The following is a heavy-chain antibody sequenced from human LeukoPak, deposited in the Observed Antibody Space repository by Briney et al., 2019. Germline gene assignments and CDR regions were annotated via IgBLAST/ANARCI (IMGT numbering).Heavy chain of an antibody. CDR3: ARALYTSGWYPDYFDY. V-gene: IGHV3-7*01. Sequence: GGSLRLSCAASGFAFSNYWMSWVRQAPGKGLEWVANIKRDGNDKYYVDSVKGRFTISRDNAENSLYLEVNSLRAEDTAVHYCARALYTSGWYPDYFDYWGQGTLVTVSS. CDR2: IKRDGNDK. J-gene: IGHJ4*02. CDR1: GFAFSNYW. D-gene: IGHD6-19*01.